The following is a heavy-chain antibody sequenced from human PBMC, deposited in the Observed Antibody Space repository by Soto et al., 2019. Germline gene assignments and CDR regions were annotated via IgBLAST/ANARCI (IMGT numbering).Heavy chain of an antibody. V-gene: IGHV3-23*01. Sequence: PGGSLRLSCAASGFTFSSYAMSWVRQAPGKGLEWVSAISGSGGSTYYADSVKGRFTISRDNSKNTLYLQMNSLRAEDTAVYYCANFYDCWSGPPGAFDIWGQGTMVTVS. D-gene: IGHD3-3*01. CDR2: ISGSGGST. CDR3: ANFYDCWSGPPGAFDI. J-gene: IGHJ3*02. CDR1: GFTFSSYA.